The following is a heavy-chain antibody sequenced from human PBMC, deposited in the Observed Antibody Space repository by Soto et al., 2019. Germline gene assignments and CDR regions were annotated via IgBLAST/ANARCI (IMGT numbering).Heavy chain of an antibody. Sequence: PGGSLRLSCAASGFTFSSYSMNWVRQAPGKGLEWVSSISSSSSYIYYADSVKGRFTISRDNAKNSLYLQMNSLRAEDTAVYYCARFSITMIATRGWCFDYWGQGTLVTVPQ. CDR2: ISSSSSYI. CDR3: ARFSITMIATRGWCFDY. D-gene: IGHD3-22*01. J-gene: IGHJ4*02. CDR1: GFTFSSYS. V-gene: IGHV3-21*01.